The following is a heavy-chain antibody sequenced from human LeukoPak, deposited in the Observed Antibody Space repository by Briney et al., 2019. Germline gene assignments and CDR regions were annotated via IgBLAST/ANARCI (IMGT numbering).Heavy chain of an antibody. Sequence: PSETLSLTCAVYGGSFSGYYWSWIRQPPGKGLEWIGEINHSGSTNYNPSLKSRVTISADTSKNQFSLKLSSVTAADTAVYYCARETDTMVRGVIRDWGQGTLVTVSS. D-gene: IGHD3-10*01. CDR1: GGSFSGYY. CDR3: ARETDTMVRGVIRD. CDR2: INHSGST. V-gene: IGHV4-34*01. J-gene: IGHJ4*02.